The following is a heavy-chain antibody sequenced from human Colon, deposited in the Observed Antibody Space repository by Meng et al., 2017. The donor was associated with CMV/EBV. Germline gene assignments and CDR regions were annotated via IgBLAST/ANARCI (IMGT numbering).Heavy chain of an antibody. Sequence: QLRLQGSGPGRVRPSETLSLTCSVSGAPISNFFWSWIRQSAGMRLEWIGRIQSDGNTYYNPSLKSRVTVSQDTSKNQISLRLRSVTAADTAVYYCATGSGDFDHWGQGTLVTVSS. J-gene: IGHJ4*02. V-gene: IGHV4-4*07. CDR2: IQSDGNT. CDR3: ATGSGDFDH. D-gene: IGHD1-26*01. CDR1: GAPISNFF.